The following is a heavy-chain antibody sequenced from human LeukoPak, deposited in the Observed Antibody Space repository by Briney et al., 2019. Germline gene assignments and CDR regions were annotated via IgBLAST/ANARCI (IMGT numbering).Heavy chain of an antibody. Sequence: ASVKVSCKASGYTFTSYGIIWVRQAPGQGLEWMGWISAYNGNTNYAQKLQGRVTMTTDTSTSTAYVELRSLRSDDTAVYYCARDRGGIVVVVAVYDAFDIWGQGTMVTVSS. D-gene: IGHD2-15*01. CDR2: ISAYNGNT. CDR3: ARDRGGIVVVVAVYDAFDI. J-gene: IGHJ3*02. CDR1: GYTFTSYG. V-gene: IGHV1-18*04.